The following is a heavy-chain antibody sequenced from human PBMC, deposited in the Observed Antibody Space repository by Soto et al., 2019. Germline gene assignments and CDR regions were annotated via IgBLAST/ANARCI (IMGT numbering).Heavy chain of an antibody. J-gene: IGHJ3*02. CDR3: ARIAGYLDAFDI. CDR1: GYTFTSYA. V-gene: IGHV1-3*01. CDR2: INAGNGNT. Sequence: ASVKVSCKASGYTFTSYAMHWVRQAPGQRLEWMGWINAGNGNTKYSQKFQGRVTITRDTSASTAYMELSSLRSEETAVYYCARIAGYLDAFDIWGQGTMVTVSS. D-gene: IGHD5-18*01.